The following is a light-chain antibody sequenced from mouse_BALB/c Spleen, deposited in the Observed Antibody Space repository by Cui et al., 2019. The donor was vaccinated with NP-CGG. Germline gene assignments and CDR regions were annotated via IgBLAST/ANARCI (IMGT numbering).Light chain of an antibody. Sequence: QPFLTQESLHTTSPGETVTLTCRSSTGAVTTSNYANWVQEKPDHLFTGLIGGTNNRAPGVPARFSGSLIGDKAALTITGAQTEDEAIYFCALWYSNHWVFGGGTKLTVL. CDR3: ALWYSNHWV. V-gene: IGLV1*01. J-gene: IGLJ1*01. CDR2: GTN. CDR1: TGAVTTSNY.